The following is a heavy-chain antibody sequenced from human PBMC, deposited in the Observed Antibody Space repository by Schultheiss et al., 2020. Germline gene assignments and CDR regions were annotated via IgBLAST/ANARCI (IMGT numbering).Heavy chain of an antibody. J-gene: IGHJ4*02. D-gene: IGHD5-18*01. V-gene: IGHV3-33*01. Sequence: GGSLRLSCAASGFTFSSYGMHWVRQAPGKGLEWVAVIWYDGSNKYYADSVKGRFTISRDNSKNTLYLQMNSLRAEDTAVYYCARDQSGYSYGFYYWVQGTLVTVSS. CDR3: ARDQSGYSYGFYY. CDR1: GFTFSSYG. CDR2: IWYDGSNK.